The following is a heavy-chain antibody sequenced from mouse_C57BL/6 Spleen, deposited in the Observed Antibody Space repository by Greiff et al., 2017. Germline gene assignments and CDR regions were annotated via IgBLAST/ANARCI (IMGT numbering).Heavy chain of an antibody. D-gene: IGHD1-1*01. Sequence: EVQLQESVAELVRPGASVKLSCTASGFNIKNTYMHWVKQRPEQGLEWIGRIDPANGNTKYAPKFQGKATITADTSSNTAYMQLSSLTSEHTALYYCAKGDYGSSQSGAMDYWGQGTSVTVSS. CDR2: IDPANGNT. V-gene: IGHV14-3*01. CDR1: GFNIKNTY. J-gene: IGHJ4*01. CDR3: AKGDYGSSQSGAMDY.